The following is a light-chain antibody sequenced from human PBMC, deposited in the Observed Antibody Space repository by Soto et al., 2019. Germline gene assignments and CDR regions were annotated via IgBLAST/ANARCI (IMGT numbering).Light chain of an antibody. J-gene: IGKJ2*01. CDR2: AAS. Sequence: DIQMTQSPSSLSASVGDRVTITCRASQSISSYLNWYQQKPGKAPKLLIYAASSLQSGVPSRFSGSGSGTDFTLTISSLQPGDFATYYFQQSYSTPYTFGQGTKLEIK. CDR1: QSISSY. V-gene: IGKV1-39*01. CDR3: QQSYSTPYT.